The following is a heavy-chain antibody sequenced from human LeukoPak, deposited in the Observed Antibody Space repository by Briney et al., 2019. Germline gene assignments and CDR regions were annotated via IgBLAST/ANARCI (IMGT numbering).Heavy chain of an antibody. CDR3: ARRGIAARKAYNWFDP. CDR1: GGSLSGYY. Sequence: SETLSLTCAVYGGSLSGYYWSWIRQPPGKGLEWIGEINHSGSTNYNPSLKSRVTISVDTSKNQFSLKLSSVTAADTAVYYCARRGIAARKAYNWFDPWGQGTLVTVSS. CDR2: INHSGST. J-gene: IGHJ5*02. D-gene: IGHD6-6*01. V-gene: IGHV4-34*01.